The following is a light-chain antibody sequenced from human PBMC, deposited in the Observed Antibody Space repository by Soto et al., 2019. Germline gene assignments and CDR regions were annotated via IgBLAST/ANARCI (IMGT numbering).Light chain of an antibody. J-gene: IGKJ1*01. V-gene: IGKV1-5*01. CDR2: DAS. CDR1: LSISTW. CDR3: QQYSSFPLT. Sequence: DIQMTQSPSTLSASVGDRVTITCRASLSISTWLAWYQQKPGKAPKLLMYDASSLESGVPSRFSGSGSGTEFTLTISWLQPDDFANYSFQQYSSFPLTFGQGAKVEIK.